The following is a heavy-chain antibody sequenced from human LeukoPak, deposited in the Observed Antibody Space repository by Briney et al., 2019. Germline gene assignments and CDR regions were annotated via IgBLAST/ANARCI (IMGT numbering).Heavy chain of an antibody. CDR1: GFTFSDYY. J-gene: IGHJ5*02. V-gene: IGHV3-11*01. CDR3: ARDQGWFDP. CDR2: ISNSGGNT. Sequence: GGSLRLSCAASGFTFSDYYMTWIRQAPGKGLEWVSYISNSGGNTYYVDSVKGRFTISRDNARNSLHLQMNSLRAEDTAMYYCARDQGWFDPWGQGTLVTVSS.